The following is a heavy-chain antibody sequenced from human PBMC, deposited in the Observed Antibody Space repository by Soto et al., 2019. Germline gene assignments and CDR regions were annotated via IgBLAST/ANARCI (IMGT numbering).Heavy chain of an antibody. V-gene: IGHV4-30-2*01. CDR1: GGSISSGGYS. D-gene: IGHD3-9*01. J-gene: IGHJ5*02. Sequence: QLQLQESGSGLVKPSQTLSLTCAVSGGSISSGGYSWSWLRQRPGKGVEGIGYIYHSGCTYYNPFLKSRVTITVHSSTNQFPLKLSSVTAADTAVYYCARDSTSYYEPFDPWGQGTLVTVSS. CDR2: IYHSGCT. CDR3: ARDSTSYYEPFDP.